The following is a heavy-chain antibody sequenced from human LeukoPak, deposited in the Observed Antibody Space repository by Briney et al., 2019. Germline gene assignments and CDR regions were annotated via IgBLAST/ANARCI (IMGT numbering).Heavy chain of an antibody. J-gene: IGHJ4*02. CDR3: ASRRLEWGWNSHYFFDY. D-gene: IGHD2-15*01. CDR2: IITIFGTA. Sequence: ASVKVSCKPAGGTFSNHAISWVRQAPGQGLEWMGGIITIFGTANYAQKFQGRVTITTDEATSTAYMELSSLRSEDTAVYYCASRRLEWGWNSHYFFDYWGQGTLVTVSS. CDR1: GGTFSNHA. V-gene: IGHV1-69*05.